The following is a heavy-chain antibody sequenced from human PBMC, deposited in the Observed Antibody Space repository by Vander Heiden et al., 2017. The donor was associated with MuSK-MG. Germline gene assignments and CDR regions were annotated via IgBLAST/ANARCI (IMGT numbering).Heavy chain of an antibody. CDR2: IYYSGST. V-gene: IGHV4-39*01. CDR3: ARGLYYYYYMDV. J-gene: IGHJ6*03. Sequence: QLQLQELGPGLVKPSETLSLTCTVSGGSISSSSYYWGWIRQPPGKGLEWIGSIYYSGSTYYNPSLKSRVTISVDTSKNQFSLKLSSVTAADTAVYYCARGLYYYYYMDVWGKGTTVTVSS. CDR1: GGSISSSSYY.